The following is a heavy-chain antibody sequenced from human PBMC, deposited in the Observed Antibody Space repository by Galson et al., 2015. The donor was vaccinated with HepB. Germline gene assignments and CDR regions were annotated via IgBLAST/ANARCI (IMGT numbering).Heavy chain of an antibody. CDR1: GYTFTGYY. V-gene: IGHV1-2*06. Sequence: SVKVSCKASGYTFTGYYMHWVRQAPGQGLEWMGRINPNSGGTNYAQKFQGRVTMTRDTSISTAYMELSRLRSDDTAVYYCARAVTARITGTTSLLGIWGQGTMVTVSS. D-gene: IGHD1-7*01. J-gene: IGHJ3*02. CDR2: INPNSGGT. CDR3: ARAVTARITGTTSLLGI.